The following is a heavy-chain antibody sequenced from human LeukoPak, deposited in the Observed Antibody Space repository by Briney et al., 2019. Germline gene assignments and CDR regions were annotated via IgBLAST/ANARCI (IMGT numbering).Heavy chain of an antibody. J-gene: IGHJ4*02. Sequence: GGSLRLSCAASGFTSSSYWMHWVRQAPGKGPVWVSRINSDGSSTSYADSVKGRFTISRDNAKNTLYLQMNSLRAEDTAVYYCARDFIRGYSYGYDYWGQGTLVTVSS. D-gene: IGHD5-18*01. CDR2: INSDGSST. CDR1: GFTSSSYW. CDR3: ARDFIRGYSYGYDY. V-gene: IGHV3-74*01.